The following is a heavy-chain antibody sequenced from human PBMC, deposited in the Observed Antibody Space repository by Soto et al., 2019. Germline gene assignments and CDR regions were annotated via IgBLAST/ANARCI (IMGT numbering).Heavy chain of an antibody. V-gene: IGHV4-59*08. Sequence: SETLSLTCSVSGGSISGYYWSWIRQPPGKGLEWIGYIHSTGSTNYNPSLKSRVTMSVDTSKSQCSLDLSSVTAEDTAVYYCARVGSGGARFDYWGQGTLVTVSS. J-gene: IGHJ4*02. D-gene: IGHD1-26*01. CDR3: ARVGSGGARFDY. CDR1: GGSISGYY. CDR2: IHSTGST.